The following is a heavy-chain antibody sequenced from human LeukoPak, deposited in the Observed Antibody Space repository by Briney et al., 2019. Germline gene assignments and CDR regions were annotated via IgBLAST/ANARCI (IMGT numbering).Heavy chain of an antibody. Sequence: PGGSLRLSYVASGFAFNTAWMTWVRQAPGKGLEWVGRIKSKADGETTHYSAPVKGRFIISRDDSKNMLYLQMNTLKTEDTAVYYCAADWPGRFYPFDHWGQGTLVTVSS. J-gene: IGHJ4*02. V-gene: IGHV3-15*01. CDR1: GFAFNTAW. CDR3: AADWPGRFYPFDH. D-gene: IGHD2/OR15-2a*01. CDR2: IKSKADGETT.